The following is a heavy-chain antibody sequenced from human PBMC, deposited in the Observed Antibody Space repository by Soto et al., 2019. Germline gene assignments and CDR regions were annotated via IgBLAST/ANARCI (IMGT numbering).Heavy chain of an antibody. CDR1: GGSISSGENF. J-gene: IGHJ4*02. Sequence: QVQLQESGPGLVKPSQTLSLTCTVSGGSISSGENFWNWIRQSPGKGLEWIGYIHHSGSTYYNPSLKSRLTISVDTSKNQISLMLNSVTAADTAVYYCARDTGTYPYYFDSWGQGTLVTVSS. CDR2: IHHSGST. CDR3: ARDTGTYPYYFDS. V-gene: IGHV4-30-4*01. D-gene: IGHD1-26*01.